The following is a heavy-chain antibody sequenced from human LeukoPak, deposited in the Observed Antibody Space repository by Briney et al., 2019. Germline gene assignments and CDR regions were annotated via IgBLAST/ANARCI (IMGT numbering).Heavy chain of an antibody. V-gene: IGHV3-33*01. D-gene: IGHD3-3*01. J-gene: IGHJ4*02. CDR1: GFTFSSYG. Sequence: GGSLRLSCAASGFTFSSYGMHWVRQAPGKGLEWVAVIWYDGSNKYYADSVKGRFTISRDNSKNTLYLQMKSLRAEDTAVYYCARGPLRFLEWFFDYWGQGTLVTVSS. CDR3: ARGPLRFLEWFFDY. CDR2: IWYDGSNK.